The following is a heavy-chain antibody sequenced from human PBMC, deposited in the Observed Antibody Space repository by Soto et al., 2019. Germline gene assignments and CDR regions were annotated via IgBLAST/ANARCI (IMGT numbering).Heavy chain of an antibody. V-gene: IGHV3-9*01. J-gene: IGHJ4*02. CDR1: GFTFENYA. D-gene: IGHD6-19*01. CDR2: ISWESGII. CDR3: AKDNTGWSGSPIDY. Sequence: GGALRLSCAASGFTFENYAMHWVRQVPGKGLEWVSGISWESGIIGYADLVKGRFTISRDNAKNFLYLQMDSLRAEDTALYYCAKDNTGWSGSPIDYWGQGTLVTVSS.